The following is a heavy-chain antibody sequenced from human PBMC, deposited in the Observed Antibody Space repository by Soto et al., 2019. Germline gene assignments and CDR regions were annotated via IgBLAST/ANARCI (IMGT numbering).Heavy chain of an antibody. Sequence: PGESLKISCKGSGYSFTSYWIGWVRQMPGKGLEWMGIIYPGDSDTRYSPSFQGQVTISADKSISTAYLQWSSLKASDTAMYYCATLAARYSSGWSDAFDTWGQGTMVTVSS. J-gene: IGHJ3*02. CDR1: GYSFTSYW. D-gene: IGHD6-19*01. V-gene: IGHV5-51*01. CDR2: IYPGDSDT. CDR3: ATLAARYSSGWSDAFDT.